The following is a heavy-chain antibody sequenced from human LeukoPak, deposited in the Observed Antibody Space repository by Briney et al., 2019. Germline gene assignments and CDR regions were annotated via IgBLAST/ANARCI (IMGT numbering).Heavy chain of an antibody. CDR1: GGSISSHY. V-gene: IGHV4-59*11. J-gene: IGHJ5*02. CDR2: IYYSGST. D-gene: IGHD2-15*01. CDR3: ARGQSSAEVWFDP. Sequence: SETLSLTCTVSGGSISSHYWSWIRQPPGKGLEWIGYIYYSGSTNYNPSLESRVTISVDTSKNQFSLKLSSVTAADTAVYYCARGQSSAEVWFDPWGQGTLVTVSS.